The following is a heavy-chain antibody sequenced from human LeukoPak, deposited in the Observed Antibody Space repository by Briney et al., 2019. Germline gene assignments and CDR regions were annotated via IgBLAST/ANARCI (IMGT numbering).Heavy chain of an antibody. CDR1: GGSVSSGGYY. D-gene: IGHD5-18*01. CDR3: ARSYSYGTSLYYYYYMDV. Sequence: PSETLSLTCTVSGGSVSSGGYYWSWIRQHPGKGLEWIGYIYYSGSTYYNPSLKSRVTISVDTSKNQFSLKLSSVTAADTAVYYCARSYSYGTSLYYYYYMDVWGKGTTVTVSS. J-gene: IGHJ6*03. V-gene: IGHV4-31*03. CDR2: IYYSGST.